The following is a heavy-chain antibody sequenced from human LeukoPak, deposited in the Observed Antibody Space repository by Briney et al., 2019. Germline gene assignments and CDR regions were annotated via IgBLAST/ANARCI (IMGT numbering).Heavy chain of an antibody. CDR1: GFTFSSYA. CDR3: AKSPTMIVVVKYFDY. D-gene: IGHD3-22*01. Sequence: GSLRLSCAASGFTFSSYAMSWVRQAPGKGLEWVSAISGSGGSTYYADSVKGRFTISRDNSKNTLYLQMNSLRAEDTAVYYCAKSPTMIVVVKYFDYWGQGTLVTVSS. V-gene: IGHV3-23*01. J-gene: IGHJ4*02. CDR2: ISGSGGST.